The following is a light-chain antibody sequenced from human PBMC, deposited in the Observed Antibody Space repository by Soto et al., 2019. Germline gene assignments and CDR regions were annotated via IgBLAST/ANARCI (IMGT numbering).Light chain of an antibody. CDR2: EVN. CDR1: NSDVGGYNY. J-gene: IGLJ3*02. Sequence: QSVLTQPPSASGSPGQSVTISCTGTNSDVGGYNYVSWYQQHPGKAPRLMIYEVNKRPSGVPDRFSGSKSGNTASLTVSGLQAEDEADYYCSSYAGSSSWVFGGGTKVTVL. CDR3: SSYAGSSSWV. V-gene: IGLV2-8*01.